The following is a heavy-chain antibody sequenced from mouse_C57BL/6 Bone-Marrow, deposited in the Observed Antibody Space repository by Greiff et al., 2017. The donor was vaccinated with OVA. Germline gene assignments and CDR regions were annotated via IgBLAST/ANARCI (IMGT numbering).Heavy chain of an antibody. CDR2: IDPEDGDT. D-gene: IGHD2-1*01. V-gene: IGHV14-1*01. Sequence: EVKLVESGAELVRPGASVKLSCTASGFNIKDYYMHWVKQRPEQGLEWIGRIDPEDGDTEYAPKFQGKATMTAATTSTTAYLQLSSLTSEDTAVYYCTTCNYYFDYWGQGTTLTVSS. J-gene: IGHJ2*01. CDR3: TTCNYYFDY. CDR1: GFNIKDYY.